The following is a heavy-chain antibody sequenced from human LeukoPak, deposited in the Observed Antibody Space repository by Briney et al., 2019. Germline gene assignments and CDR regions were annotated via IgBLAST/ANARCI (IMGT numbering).Heavy chain of an antibody. D-gene: IGHD3-16*02. CDR2: ISSSGSTI. CDR1: GFTFSSYE. Sequence: GGSLRLSCAASGFTFSSYEMNWVRQAPGKGLEWVSYISSSGSTIYYADSVKGRFTISRDNAKNSLYLQINSLTTDDTALYYCSKERQRSGNYRWFDPWGQGTLVTVSS. J-gene: IGHJ5*02. V-gene: IGHV3-48*03. CDR3: SKERQRSGNYRWFDP.